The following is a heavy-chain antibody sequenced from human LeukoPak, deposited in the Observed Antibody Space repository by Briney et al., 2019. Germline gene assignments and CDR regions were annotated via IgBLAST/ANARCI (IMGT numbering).Heavy chain of an antibody. CDR1: GVTFSTSW. CDR3: ARAPFDSDGYYYDSFDY. D-gene: IGHD3-22*01. CDR2: INSDGSGT. Sequence: GGSLRLSCAASGVTFSTSWMHWVRQAPGKGLVWVSRINSDGSGTNYADSVKGRFTISRDNAKNTLYLQMNSLRADDTAVYYCARAPFDSDGYYYDSFDYWGQGTLVTVSS. V-gene: IGHV3-74*01. J-gene: IGHJ4*02.